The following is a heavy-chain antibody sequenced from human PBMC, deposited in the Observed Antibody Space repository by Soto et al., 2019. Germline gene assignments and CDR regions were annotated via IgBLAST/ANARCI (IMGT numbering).Heavy chain of an antibody. CDR3: ARGKGAAAGYYYYGMDI. CDR1: GGSFSGYY. J-gene: IGHJ6*02. D-gene: IGHD6-13*01. V-gene: IGHV4-34*01. CDR2: INHSGIT. Sequence: SETLSLTCAVYGGSFSGYYWSWIRQPPGKGLEWIGEINHSGITTYNPSLKSRVTISLDTSKNQFPLILSSVTAADTAVYYCARGKGAAAGYYYYGMDIWGQGTTVTVSS.